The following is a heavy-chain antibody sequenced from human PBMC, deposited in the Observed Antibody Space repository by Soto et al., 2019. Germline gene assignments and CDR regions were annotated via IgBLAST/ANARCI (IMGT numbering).Heavy chain of an antibody. Sequence: EVQLVESGGGLVQPGGSLRLSCSASGFTFSDHYMDWVRQAPGKGLEWVGSIRKKAYSYTTEYAASVKDSFTISRDDSRSSVYLQMTSLKIEDTAMYYCTSSWGDHRYFDTWGQGTLVTVSS. V-gene: IGHV3-72*01. CDR2: IRKKAYSYTT. CDR1: GFTFSDHY. D-gene: IGHD3-10*01. CDR3: TSSWGDHRYFDT. J-gene: IGHJ4*02.